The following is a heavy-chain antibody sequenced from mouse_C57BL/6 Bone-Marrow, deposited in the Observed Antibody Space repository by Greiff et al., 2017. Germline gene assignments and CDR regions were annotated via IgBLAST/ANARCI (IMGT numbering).Heavy chain of an antibody. V-gene: IGHV1-39*01. CDR3: ARGYDYDDAMDY. CDR1: GYSFTDYN. CDR2: INPNYGTT. J-gene: IGHJ4*01. D-gene: IGHD2-4*01. Sequence: VQLKESGPELVKPGASVKISCKASGYSFTDYNMNWVKQSNGKTLEWIGVINPNYGTTSYNQKFKGKATLTVDQSSSTAYMQLNSLTSEDSAVYYCARGYDYDDAMDYWGQGTSVTVSS.